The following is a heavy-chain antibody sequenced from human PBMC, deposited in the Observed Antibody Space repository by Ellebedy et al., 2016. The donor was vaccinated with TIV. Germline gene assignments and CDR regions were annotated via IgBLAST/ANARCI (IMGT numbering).Heavy chain of an antibody. D-gene: IGHD6-13*01. CDR2: INPSDGGT. V-gene: IGHV1-46*01. Sequence: ASVKVSCKASGYTLSSNSYLNWVRQAPGQGLEWMGIINPSDGGTSYAERFQDRVTMTSDPSTQTVFLELRRLRSDDTAMYFCAREAAAGPLSYLDYWGRGTLIIASS. CDR1: GYTLSSNSY. CDR3: AREAAAGPLSYLDY. J-gene: IGHJ4*02.